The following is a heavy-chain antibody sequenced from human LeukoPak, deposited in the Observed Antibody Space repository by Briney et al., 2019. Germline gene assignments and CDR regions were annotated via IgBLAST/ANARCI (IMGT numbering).Heavy chain of an antibody. CDR1: GFTFSSYA. Sequence: GGSLRLSCAASGFTFSSYAMSWVRQAPGKGLEWVAVIWYDGSNKYYADSVKGRFTISRDNSKNTLYLQMNSLRAEDTAVYYCARGGSDYVWGSYRVDYWGQGTLVTVSS. V-gene: IGHV3-33*08. CDR2: IWYDGSNK. D-gene: IGHD3-16*02. J-gene: IGHJ4*02. CDR3: ARGGSDYVWGSYRVDY.